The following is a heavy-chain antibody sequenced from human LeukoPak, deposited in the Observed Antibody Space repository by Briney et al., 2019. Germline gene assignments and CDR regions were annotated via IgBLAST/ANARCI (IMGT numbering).Heavy chain of an antibody. J-gene: IGHJ4*02. CDR1: GFTFSNYV. V-gene: IGHV3-43*02. Sequence: GGSLRLSCAASGFTFSNYVMTWVRQAPGKGLEWVSTMKGSDGRAWYADSVNGRFTISRDNSKNSLYLQMNSLRTEDTALYYCAKDGGRGSYFDYWGQGTLVTVSS. D-gene: IGHD1-26*01. CDR3: AKDGGRGSYFDY. CDR2: MKGSDGRA.